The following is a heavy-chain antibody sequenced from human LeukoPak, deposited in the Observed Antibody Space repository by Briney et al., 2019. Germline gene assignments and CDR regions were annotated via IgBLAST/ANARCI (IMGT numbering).Heavy chain of an antibody. V-gene: IGHV1-2*02. CDR3: ARHYYDSSGYSYRYNWFDP. CDR2: INPNSGGT. D-gene: IGHD3-22*01. CDR1: GYTFTGYY. Sequence: ASVKVSCKASGYTFTGYYMHWVRQAPGQGREWMGWINPNSGGTNYAQKFQGRVTMTRDTSISTAYMELSRLRSDDTAVYYCARHYYDSSGYSYRYNWFDPWGQGTLVTVSS. J-gene: IGHJ5*02.